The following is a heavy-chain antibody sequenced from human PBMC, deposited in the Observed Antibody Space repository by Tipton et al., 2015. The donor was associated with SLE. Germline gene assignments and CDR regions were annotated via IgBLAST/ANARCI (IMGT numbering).Heavy chain of an antibody. CDR3: ARGTYYFDY. J-gene: IGHJ4*02. CDR1: GGSVSPYY. Sequence: TLSLTCTVSGGSVSPYYWGWIRQSPGKGLEWIGYVHSTGTPNYNPSLKRRVIISVDTSKNQFSLKLNSITAADTAVYYCARGTYYFDYWGQGTLVTVSS. CDR2: VHSTGTP. V-gene: IGHV4-59*08.